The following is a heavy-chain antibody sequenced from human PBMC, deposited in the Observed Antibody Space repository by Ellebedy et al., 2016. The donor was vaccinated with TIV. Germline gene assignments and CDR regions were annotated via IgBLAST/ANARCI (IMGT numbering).Heavy chain of an antibody. Sequence: GESLKISXAASGFTFSSYGMHWVRQAPGKGLEWVAVIWYDGSNKYYADSVKGRFTISRDNSKNTLYLQMNSLRAEDTAVYYCARVSSRQWLVRYFDYWGQGTLVTVSS. D-gene: IGHD6-19*01. CDR3: ARVSSRQWLVRYFDY. CDR1: GFTFSSYG. CDR2: IWYDGSNK. J-gene: IGHJ4*02. V-gene: IGHV3-33*01.